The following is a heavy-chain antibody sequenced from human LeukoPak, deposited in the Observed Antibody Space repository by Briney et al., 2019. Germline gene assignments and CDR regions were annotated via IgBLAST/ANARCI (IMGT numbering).Heavy chain of an antibody. CDR1: GYTFISYA. Sequence: ASVKVSCKASGYTFISYAMNWVRQAPGQGLEWMGWISAYNGNTNYAQKLQGRVTMTTDTSTSTAYMELRSLRSDDTAVYYCARELEGGYSYGYLGPFDPWGQGTLVTVSS. D-gene: IGHD5-18*01. V-gene: IGHV1-18*01. J-gene: IGHJ5*02. CDR2: ISAYNGNT. CDR3: ARELEGGYSYGYLGPFDP.